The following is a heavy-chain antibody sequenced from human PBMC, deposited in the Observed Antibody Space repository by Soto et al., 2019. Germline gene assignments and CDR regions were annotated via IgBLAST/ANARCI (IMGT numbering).Heavy chain of an antibody. Sequence: SETMSLTCTVSGGSISSGVYYWSWIRQHPGKGLEWIGYIYYSGSTYYNPSLKSRVTISVDTSKNQFSLKLSPVTAADTAVYYCAREGTGTTYYYYGMDVWGQGTTVTVSS. J-gene: IGHJ6*02. CDR3: AREGTGTTYYYYGMDV. CDR1: GGSISSGVYY. V-gene: IGHV4-31*03. CDR2: IYYSGST. D-gene: IGHD1-1*01.